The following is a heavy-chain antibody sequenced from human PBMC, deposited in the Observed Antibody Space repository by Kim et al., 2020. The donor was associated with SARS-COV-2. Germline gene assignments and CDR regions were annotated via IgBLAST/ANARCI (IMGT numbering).Heavy chain of an antibody. Sequence: GGSLRLSCGASGFTLSDSAMHWVRRASGKGLEWVGRIRSKVNGYATAYSASVRGRFTISRDDSRNTAYLQMNSLKTEDTAVYYCTRVPGTTLAFWYAFD. D-gene: IGHD1-1*01. CDR3: TRVPGTTLAFWYAFD. CDR1: GFTLSDSA. V-gene: IGHV3-73*01. J-gene: IGHJ3*02. CDR2: IRSKVNGYAT.